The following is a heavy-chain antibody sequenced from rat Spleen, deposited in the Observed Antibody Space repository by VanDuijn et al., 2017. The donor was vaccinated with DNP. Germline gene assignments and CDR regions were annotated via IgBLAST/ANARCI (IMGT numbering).Heavy chain of an antibody. J-gene: IGHJ2*01. Sequence: EVQLVESGGGLVRPGRSLKLSCVVSGFTFSNYHMAWVRQAPTKGLEWVASISSDVTNTYYGNSVKGRFTISRDNAKSTLYLQMHSLRSEDMATYYCVRPSYYYGSYPAYWGQGVMVTVSS. CDR2: ISSDVTNT. CDR1: GFTFSNYH. CDR3: VRPSYYYGSYPAY. V-gene: IGHV5-22*01. D-gene: IGHD1-2*01.